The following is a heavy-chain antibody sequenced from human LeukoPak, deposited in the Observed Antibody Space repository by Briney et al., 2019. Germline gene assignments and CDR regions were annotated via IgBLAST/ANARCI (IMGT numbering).Heavy chain of an antibody. D-gene: IGHD1-1*01. V-gene: IGHV4-31*03. CDR2: IYYSGST. J-gene: IGHJ5*02. Sequence: SETLSLTCTVSGGSISSGGHYWSWIRQHPGKGLEWIGYIYYSGSTYYNPSLKSRVTISVDTSKNQFSLKLSSVTAADTAVYYCARGLERWFDPWGQGTLVTVSS. CDR3: ARGLERWFDP. CDR1: GGSISSGGHY.